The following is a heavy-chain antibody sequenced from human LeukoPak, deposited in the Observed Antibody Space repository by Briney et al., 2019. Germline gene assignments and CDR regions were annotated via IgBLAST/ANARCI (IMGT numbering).Heavy chain of an antibody. CDR2: ISYDGSNK. J-gene: IGHJ4*02. CDR1: GFTFSSYA. Sequence: GRSLRLSCAASGFTFSSYAMHGVRQAPGKGLEWVVVISYDGSNKYYADSVKGRFTIYRDNSKNTLYLQMTSLRPEDRPVISCAREYCSGGSCYSDSWGQGTLVTVSS. D-gene: IGHD2-15*01. CDR3: AREYCSGGSCYSDS. V-gene: IGHV3-30-3*01.